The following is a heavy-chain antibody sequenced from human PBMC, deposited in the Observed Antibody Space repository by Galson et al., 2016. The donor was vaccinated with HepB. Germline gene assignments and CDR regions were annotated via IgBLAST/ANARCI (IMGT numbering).Heavy chain of an antibody. D-gene: IGHD1-1*01. CDR3: ARGRLDNYNWSDGFDP. V-gene: IGHV3-48*02. Sequence: SLRLSCAASGFTFNTYSMNWVRQAPGKGPEWVSYISSSGSTIYYADSVEGRFTISRDNAKNSPYLQMSSLRHEDTAVYYCARGRLDNYNWSDGFDPWGQGTLVTVSS. J-gene: IGHJ5*02. CDR2: ISSSGSTI. CDR1: GFTFNTYS.